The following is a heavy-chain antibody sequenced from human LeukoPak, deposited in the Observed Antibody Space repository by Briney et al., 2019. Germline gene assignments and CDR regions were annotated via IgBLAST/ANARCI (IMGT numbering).Heavy chain of an antibody. CDR1: GFTFSSYW. CDR2: INSDGITT. Sequence: GGSLRLSCAASGFTFSSYWMHWVRQAPGKGLVWVSRINSDGITTSYADSVKGRFTISRDNAKNTLYLQMNSLRAEDTAVYYCARDMVAGGPDYWGQGTLVIVSS. J-gene: IGHJ4*02. V-gene: IGHV3-74*01. CDR3: ARDMVAGGPDY. D-gene: IGHD6-19*01.